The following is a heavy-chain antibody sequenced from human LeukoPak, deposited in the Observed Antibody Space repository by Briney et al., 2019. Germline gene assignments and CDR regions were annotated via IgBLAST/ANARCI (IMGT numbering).Heavy chain of an antibody. CDR3: ARSPGHRGYDY. CDR2: IYYSGST. D-gene: IGHD3-22*01. J-gene: IGHJ4*02. V-gene: IGHV4-59*01. Sequence: PSETLSLTCTVSGASISSSYYWSWIRQPPGKGLEWIGYIYYSGSTNYNPSLESRVTMSIDTSNNQFSLKPTSVTATDTAVYYCARSPGHRGYDYWGQGTLVTVSS. CDR1: GASISSSYY.